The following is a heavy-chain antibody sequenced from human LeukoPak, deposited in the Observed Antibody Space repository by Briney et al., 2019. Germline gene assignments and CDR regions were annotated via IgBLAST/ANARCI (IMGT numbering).Heavy chain of an antibody. J-gene: IGHJ4*02. CDR2: ISSSSSYI. Sequence: GGSLRLSCAASGFTSSSYSMNWVRQAPGKGLEWVSSISSSSSYIYYADSVKGRFTISRDNAKNSLYLQMNSLRAEDTAVYYCARDPVKGYSYGYTDYWGQGTLVTVSS. CDR3: ARDPVKGYSYGYTDY. CDR1: GFTSSSYS. V-gene: IGHV3-21*01. D-gene: IGHD5-18*01.